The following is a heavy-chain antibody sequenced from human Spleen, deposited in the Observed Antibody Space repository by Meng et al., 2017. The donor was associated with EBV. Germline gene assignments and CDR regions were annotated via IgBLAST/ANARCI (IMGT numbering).Heavy chain of an antibody. J-gene: IGHJ4*02. Sequence: QVQRVGAGAEVTTPGASVKVSWKASGYAFTSYYIHWVRQAPGQGLEWMGVVYGGDTSTTYAQQFQGRVTMTRDSSTGTVYMELSSLRSEDTAMHYCARDAGYYETAGYYWGQGTLVTVSS. D-gene: IGHD3-3*01. V-gene: IGHV1-46*01. CDR3: ARDAGYYETAGYY. CDR2: VYGGDTST. CDR1: GYAFTSYY.